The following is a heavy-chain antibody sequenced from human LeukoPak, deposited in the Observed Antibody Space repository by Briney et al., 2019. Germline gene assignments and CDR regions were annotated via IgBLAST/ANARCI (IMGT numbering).Heavy chain of an antibody. J-gene: IGHJ2*01. CDR1: LVSLNNHV. CDR2: ISSSGSGGNR. CDR3: ARDRTVGASYWYFEL. D-gene: IGHD1-26*01. Sequence: GGSLSLSRVPSLVSLNNHVMRWARQAPATGREWVSGISSSGSGGNRYYTDSVRGRFTISRDSSRNTLFLHMNTLRAEDTAIYYCARDRTVGASYWYFELWGRGTLVTVSS. V-gene: IGHV3-23*01.